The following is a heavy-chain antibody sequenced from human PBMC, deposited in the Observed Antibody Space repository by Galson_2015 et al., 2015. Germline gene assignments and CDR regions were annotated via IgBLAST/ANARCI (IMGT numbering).Heavy chain of an antibody. Sequence: PALVKPTQTLTLTCTFSGFSLSTSGLCVSWIRQPPGKALEWLALIDWDDDKYYSTSLKTRLTFSKDTSKNQVVLTMTNMDPVDTATYYCARSYSSGWPPMDAFDIWGQGTMVTVSA. J-gene: IGHJ3*02. CDR3: ARSYSSGWPPMDAFDI. CDR1: GFSLSTSGLC. V-gene: IGHV2-70*01. CDR2: IDWDDDK. D-gene: IGHD6-19*01.